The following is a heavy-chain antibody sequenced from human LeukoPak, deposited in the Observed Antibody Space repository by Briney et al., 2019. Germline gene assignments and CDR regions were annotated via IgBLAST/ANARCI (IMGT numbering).Heavy chain of an antibody. CDR2: ISVSGGST. CDR3: ASFIDY. CDR1: GFTLSSYA. V-gene: IGHV3-23*01. Sequence: RGSLRLSCAASGFTLSSYAMTWVRQAPGKGLQWVSTISVSGGSTYYADSVKGRFTISRDNAKNSLYLQMNSLRAEDTAVYYCASFIDYWGQDTLVTVSS. J-gene: IGHJ4*02.